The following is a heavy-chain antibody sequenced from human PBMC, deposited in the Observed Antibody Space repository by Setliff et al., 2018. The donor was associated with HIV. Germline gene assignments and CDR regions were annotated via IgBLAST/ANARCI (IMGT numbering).Heavy chain of an antibody. D-gene: IGHD5-12*01. CDR2: INPNSGGT. Sequence: ASVKVSCKASGYTFTGYYMHWVRQAPGQGLEWMGWINPNSGGTNYAQKFQGRVTMTRDTSISTAYMELSSLRFEDTTVYYCARVGEMATIGYSYYYMDVWGKGTTVTVSS. CDR3: ARVGEMATIGYSYYYMDV. J-gene: IGHJ6*03. V-gene: IGHV1-2*02. CDR1: GYTFTGYY.